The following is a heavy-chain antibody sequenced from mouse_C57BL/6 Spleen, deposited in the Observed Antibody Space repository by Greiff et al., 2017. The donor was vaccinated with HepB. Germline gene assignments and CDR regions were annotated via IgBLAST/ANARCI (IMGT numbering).Heavy chain of an antibody. CDR3: AGDYGRDAMDY. V-gene: IGHV1-50*01. J-gene: IGHJ4*01. CDR1: GYTFTSYW. Sequence: QVQLQQPGAELVKPGASVKLSCKASGYTFTSYWMQWVKQRPGQGLEWIGEIDPSDSYTNYNQKFKGKATLTVDTSSSTAYMQLSSLTSEDSAVYSCAGDYGRDAMDYWGQGTAVTVSS. CDR2: IDPSDSYT. D-gene: IGHD1-1*01.